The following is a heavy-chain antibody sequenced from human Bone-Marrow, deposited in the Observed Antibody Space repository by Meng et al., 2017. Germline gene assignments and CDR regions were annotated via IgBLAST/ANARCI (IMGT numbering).Heavy chain of an antibody. CDR3: ARDGYYDSSGYYPFDY. CDR1: GFTFSSYE. J-gene: IGHJ4*02. V-gene: IGHV3-48*03. CDR2: ISSSGSTI. D-gene: IGHD3-22*01. Sequence: SLKISCAASGFTFSSYEMNWVRQAPGKGLEWVSYISSSGSTIYDADSVKGRFTSYRDNAKNSLYLQMNRLRAEETAVYYCARDGYYDSSGYYPFDYWGQGTLVTVSS.